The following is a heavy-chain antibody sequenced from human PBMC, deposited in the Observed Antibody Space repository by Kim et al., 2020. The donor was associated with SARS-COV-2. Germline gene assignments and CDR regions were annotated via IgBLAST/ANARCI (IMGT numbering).Heavy chain of an antibody. D-gene: IGHD3-22*01. CDR2: T. CDR3: AREDYDGRVDY. J-gene: IGHJ4*02. Sequence: TNYNPSLKSRVTISVDRSKNHFSLDLTPVTAADTAVYFCAREDYDGRVDYWGQGTLVTVSS. V-gene: IGHV4-61*03.